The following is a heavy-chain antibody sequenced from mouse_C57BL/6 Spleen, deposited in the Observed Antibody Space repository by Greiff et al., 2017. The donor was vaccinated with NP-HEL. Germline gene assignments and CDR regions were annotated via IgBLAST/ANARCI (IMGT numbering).Heavy chain of an antibody. V-gene: IGHV3-6*01. CDR1: GYSITSGYY. J-gene: IGHJ2*01. CDR3: ARWDYGSSYYFDY. Sequence: ESGPGLVKPSQSLSLTCSVTGYSITSGYYWNWIRQFPGNKLEWMGYISYDGSNNYNPSLKNRISITRDTSKNQFFLKLNSVTTEDTATYYCARWDYGSSYYFDYWGQGTTLTVSS. CDR2: ISYDGSN. D-gene: IGHD1-1*01.